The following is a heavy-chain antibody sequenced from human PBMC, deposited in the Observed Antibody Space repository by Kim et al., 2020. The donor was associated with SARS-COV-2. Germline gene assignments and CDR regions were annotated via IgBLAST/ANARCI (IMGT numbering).Heavy chain of an antibody. J-gene: IGHJ5*02. Sequence: SETLSLTCTVSGGSISSGDYYWSWIRQPPGKGLEWIGYIYYSGSTYYNPSLKSRVTISVDTSKNQFSLKLSSVTAADTAVYYCARVGTSEAARGLEGWFDPWGQGTLVTVSS. V-gene: IGHV4-30-4*01. CDR2: IYYSGST. CDR3: ARVGTSEAARGLEGWFDP. CDR1: GGSISSGDYY. D-gene: IGHD6-6*01.